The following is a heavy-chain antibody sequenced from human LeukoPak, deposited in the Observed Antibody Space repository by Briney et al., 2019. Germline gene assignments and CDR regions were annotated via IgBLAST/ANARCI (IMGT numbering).Heavy chain of an antibody. Sequence: PSETLSLTCTVSGGSISSYYWSWLRQPPGKGLEWIGFIYYSGSTNYNPSLKSPVTISVGPSKNQFSLKLSSVTAADTAVYYCARDRGYCSSTSCYGVAFDIWGQGTMVTVSS. CDR3: ARDRGYCSSTSCYGVAFDI. V-gene: IGHV4-59*01. CDR2: IYYSGST. J-gene: IGHJ3*02. CDR1: GGSISSYY. D-gene: IGHD2-2*03.